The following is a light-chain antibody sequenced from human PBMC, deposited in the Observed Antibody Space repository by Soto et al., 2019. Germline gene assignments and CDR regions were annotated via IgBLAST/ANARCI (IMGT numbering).Light chain of an antibody. J-gene: IGKJ1*01. V-gene: IGKV1-5*03. CDR2: KAS. CDR1: QSISIW. Sequence: DIQMTQSPSTLSASVGDRVTITCRASQSISIWLAWYQQEPGKAPKLLIYKASSLQSGVPSRFSGSGSGTEFTLTISSLQPDDFATYFCQHYNSYPPWTFGQGTKVEIK. CDR3: QHYNSYPPWT.